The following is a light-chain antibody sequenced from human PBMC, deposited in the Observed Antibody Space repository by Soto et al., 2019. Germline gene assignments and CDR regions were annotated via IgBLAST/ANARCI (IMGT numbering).Light chain of an antibody. Sequence: QLVLTQPSYASASLGSAVTLTCTLSSRHSFYDIAWHQQRPGTAPRYLMKVEGSGNYDKGSGIPERVSGSGSGADRYLTISNLRSEDEGDYYCESWDSDTRVFGGGTKLTVL. V-gene: IGLV4-60*03. CDR3: ESWDSDTRV. CDR1: SRHSFYD. CDR2: VEGSGNY. J-gene: IGLJ3*02.